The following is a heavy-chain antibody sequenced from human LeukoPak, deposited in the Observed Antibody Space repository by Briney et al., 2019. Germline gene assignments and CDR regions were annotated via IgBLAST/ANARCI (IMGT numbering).Heavy chain of an antibody. J-gene: IGHJ6*02. D-gene: IGHD2-21*01. CDR3: ARIVVLNKNYGLDV. CDR1: GFPFSSHS. V-gene: IGHV3-48*04. Sequence: GGSLRLSCAASGFPFSSHSMIWVRQAPGNGLEWVSYISGTGNTMYYADSVKGRLTISRDNARNSLYLQMNSLRGEDTAVYYCARIVVLNKNYGLDVWGQGTTVIVSS. CDR2: ISGTGNTM.